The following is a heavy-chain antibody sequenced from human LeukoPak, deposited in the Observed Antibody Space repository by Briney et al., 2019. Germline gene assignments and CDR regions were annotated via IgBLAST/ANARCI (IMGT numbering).Heavy chain of an antibody. Sequence: SETLSLTCTVSSGSISSSSYYWGWIRQPPGKGLEWIGSIDHSGSTYYNPSLKSRVTISVDTSKNQFSLKLSSVTAADTAVYYCARDVMVYAHNAFDIWGQGTMVTVSS. CDR1: SGSISSSSYY. V-gene: IGHV4-39*02. CDR2: IDHSGST. D-gene: IGHD2-8*01. CDR3: ARDVMVYAHNAFDI. J-gene: IGHJ3*02.